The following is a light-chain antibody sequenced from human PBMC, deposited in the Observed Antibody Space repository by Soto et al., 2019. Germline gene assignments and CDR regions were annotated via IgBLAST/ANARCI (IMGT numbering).Light chain of an antibody. J-gene: IGLJ1*01. CDR1: SSDVGGYNY. CDR2: EVS. V-gene: IGLV2-14*01. Sequence: QSALTQPASVSGSPGRSITISCTGTSSDVGGYNYVSWYQQHPGKAPKLMIYEVSNRPSGVSNRISGTKAGNTASLTISGLQAEYEADYYCSSYTSSSTLVFGTGTKVTVL. CDR3: SSYTSSSTLV.